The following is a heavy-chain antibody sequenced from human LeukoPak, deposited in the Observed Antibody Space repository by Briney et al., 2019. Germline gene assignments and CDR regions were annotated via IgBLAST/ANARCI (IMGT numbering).Heavy chain of an antibody. CDR1: GGSFSGYY. V-gene: IGHV4-34*01. D-gene: IGHD6-13*01. J-gene: IGHJ4*02. CDR3: ARRGSSWYKVVDY. Sequence: SQTLSLTCAVYGGSFSGYYWSWVRHPPGKGLEWIGEINHSGSTNYNPSLKSRVTISVDTSQNQSSLKLSCVTAADTAVYYCARRGSSWYKVVDYWGQGTLVTGAS. CDR2: INHSGST.